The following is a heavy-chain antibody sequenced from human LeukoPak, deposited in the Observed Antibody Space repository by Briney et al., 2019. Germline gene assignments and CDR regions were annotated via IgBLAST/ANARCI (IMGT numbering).Heavy chain of an antibody. D-gene: IGHD5-24*01. J-gene: IGHJ5*02. CDR1: GFTFSSYS. Sequence: GGSLRLSCAASGFTFSSYSMNWVRQAPGKGLEWVSSISSSSSYIYYADSVKGRFTISRDNAKNSLYLQMNSLRAEDTAVYYCARGRGDQDGYNLWGQGTLVTVSS. CDR3: ARGRGDQDGYNL. V-gene: IGHV3-21*01. CDR2: ISSSSSYI.